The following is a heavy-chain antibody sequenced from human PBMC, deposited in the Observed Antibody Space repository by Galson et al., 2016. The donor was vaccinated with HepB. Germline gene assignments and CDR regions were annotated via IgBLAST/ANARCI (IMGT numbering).Heavy chain of an antibody. CDR1: GGSIANSRYY. D-gene: IGHD2-21*01. CDR3: ASGRPYFRDSPYCFDS. CDR2: MYYDGRS. J-gene: IGHJ4*02. V-gene: IGHV4-39*01. Sequence: ETLSLTCSVSGGSIANSRYYWSWIRQPPGKGLEWVGSMYYDGRSYFHPSLNSRAAMSVDTSKNQFSLRLASVTAADAAVYFCASGRPYFRDSPYCFDSWGQGTLVAVSS.